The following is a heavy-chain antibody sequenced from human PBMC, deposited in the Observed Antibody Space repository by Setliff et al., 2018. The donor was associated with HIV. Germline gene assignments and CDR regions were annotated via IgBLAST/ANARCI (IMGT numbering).Heavy chain of an antibody. Sequence: ASVKVSCKASGYNFTNYGISWVRQAPGQGLEWMGWISTYKGNTKYEQKFQGRVTMTTDTSTSTAYMELRSLRSDDTAIYYCARDNYDDYSRVQMDVWGKGTTVTVSS. CDR3: ARDNYDDYSRVQMDV. CDR1: GYNFTNYG. J-gene: IGHJ6*04. V-gene: IGHV1-18*01. D-gene: IGHD4-17*01. CDR2: ISTYKGNT.